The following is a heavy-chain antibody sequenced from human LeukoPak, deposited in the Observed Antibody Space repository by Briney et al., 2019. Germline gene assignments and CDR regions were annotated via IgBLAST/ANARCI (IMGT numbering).Heavy chain of an antibody. CDR3: AISIAAFAFDY. J-gene: IGHJ4*02. CDR2: INTNTGNP. V-gene: IGHV7-4-1*02. Sequence: ASVKVSCKASGYTFTSYGISWVRQAPGQGLEWMGWINTNTGNPTYAQGFTGRFVFSLDTSVSTAYLQISSPKAEDTAVYYCAISIAAFAFDYWGQGTLVTVSS. D-gene: IGHD2-15*01. CDR1: GYTFTSYG.